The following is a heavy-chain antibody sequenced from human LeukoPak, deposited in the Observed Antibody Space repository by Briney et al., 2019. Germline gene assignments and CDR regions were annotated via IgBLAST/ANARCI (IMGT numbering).Heavy chain of an antibody. J-gene: IGHJ4*02. V-gene: IGHV3-30*18. Sequence: PGRSLRLSCAASGFTFSSYGMHWVRQAPGKGLEWVAVISYDGSNKYYADSVKGRFTISRDNSKNTLYLQMNSLRAEDTAVYYCANYYGSEYYFDYWGQGTLVTVSS. CDR3: ANYYGSEYYFDY. CDR2: ISYDGSNK. CDR1: GFTFSSYG. D-gene: IGHD3-10*01.